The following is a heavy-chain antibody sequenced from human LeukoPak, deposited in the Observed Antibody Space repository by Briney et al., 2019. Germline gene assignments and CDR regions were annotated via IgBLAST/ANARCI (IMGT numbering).Heavy chain of an antibody. V-gene: IGHV4-39*01. CDR1: GGSISSSSYY. CDR2: IYYSGST. J-gene: IGHJ4*02. D-gene: IGHD5-12*01. CDR3: ARHRGVATMGFDY. Sequence: PSETLSLTCTVSGGSISSSSYYWGWIRQPPGKGLEWIGSIYYSGSTYYNPSLKSRVTISVDTSKNQFSLKLSSVTAADTAVYYCARHRGVATMGFDYWGQGTLVTVSS.